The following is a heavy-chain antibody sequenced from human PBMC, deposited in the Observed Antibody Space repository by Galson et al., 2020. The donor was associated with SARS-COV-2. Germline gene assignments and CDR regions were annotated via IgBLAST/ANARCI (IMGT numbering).Heavy chain of an antibody. D-gene: IGHD4-17*01. CDR3: AREVEDTETTTFDY. CDR2: INPRGDVT. Sequence: ASVKVSCKASGYIFTNYQLHWVRQAPGQGLERMGIINPRGDVTAYAQNFQGRVTMTRDTSTRTVYMELRSLRSEDTAVYYCAREVEDTETTTFDYRGLGTLVAVSS. V-gene: IGHV1-46*01. CDR1: GYIFTNYQ. J-gene: IGHJ4*02.